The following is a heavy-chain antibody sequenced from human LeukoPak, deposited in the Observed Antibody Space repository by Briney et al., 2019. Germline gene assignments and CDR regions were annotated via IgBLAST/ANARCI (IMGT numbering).Heavy chain of an antibody. V-gene: IGHV4-39*01. CDR1: GGSLSSTNYY. CDR3: ARPESPPYNWFDP. J-gene: IGHJ5*02. CDR2: IYYSGST. Sequence: SETLSLTCTVSGGSLSSTNYYSGWIRQPPGKGLEWIGDIYYSGSTHYTPSLKSRVTISVDTSKNQFSLKLSSVTAADTAVYYGARPESPPYNWFDPWGQGTLVTVSS.